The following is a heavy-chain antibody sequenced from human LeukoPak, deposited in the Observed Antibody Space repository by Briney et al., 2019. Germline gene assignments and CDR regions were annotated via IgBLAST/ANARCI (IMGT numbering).Heavy chain of an antibody. CDR3: ARGYYYDSSGYYHFDY. CDR1: GGTFSSYA. J-gene: IGHJ4*02. Sequence: ASVKVSCKASGGTFSSYAISWVRQAPGQGLEWMGGIIPIFGTANYAQKFQGRVTITADESTSTAYMELSSLRSEDTAVYYCARGYYYDSSGYYHFDYWGQGTLVTVSS. V-gene: IGHV1-69*13. CDR2: IIPIFGTA. D-gene: IGHD3-22*01.